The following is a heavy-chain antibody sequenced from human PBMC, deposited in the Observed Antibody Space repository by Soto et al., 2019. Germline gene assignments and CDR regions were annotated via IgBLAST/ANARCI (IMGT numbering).Heavy chain of an antibody. V-gene: IGHV4-30-4*01. Sequence: MLSLTCTVCGDSISRGNKYLSWIRQAPGKGLEWIGYIFSSGTTYYNPSLKSRLTMSLDTSQNQFSLRLASVTDAYSAVYYCARVPSPFDYYYAMDVWGQGTTVTVSS. D-gene: IGHD3-16*01. CDR1: GDSISRGNKY. CDR3: ARVPSPFDYYYAMDV. J-gene: IGHJ6*02. CDR2: IFSSGTT.